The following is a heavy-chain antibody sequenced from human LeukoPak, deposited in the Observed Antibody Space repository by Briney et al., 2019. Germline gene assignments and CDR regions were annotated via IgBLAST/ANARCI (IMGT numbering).Heavy chain of an antibody. CDR1: GLSFSGQW. D-gene: IGHD6-13*01. V-gene: IGHV3-7*01. CDR3: ARDRRSSHDY. Sequence: PGGSLRLSCVASGLSFSGQWLNWVRQAPGQGLEWVANIKHGGGEKYYVDSVKGRFTISRDNSKNTLYLQMNSLRAEDTAVYYCARDRRSSHDYWGQGTLVTVSS. J-gene: IGHJ4*02. CDR2: IKHGGGEK.